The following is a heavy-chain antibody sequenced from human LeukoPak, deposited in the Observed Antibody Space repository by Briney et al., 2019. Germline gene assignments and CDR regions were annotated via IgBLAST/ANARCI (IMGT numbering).Heavy chain of an antibody. D-gene: IGHD3-16*01. V-gene: IGHV3-30*18. CDR1: GFTFSSYW. J-gene: IGHJ4*02. CDR2: ISYDGNDK. CDR3: AKDQYDYVRGEFDY. Sequence: GGSLRLSCAASGFTFSSYWMTWVRQAPGKGLEWVAVISYDGNDKHYADSVKGRFTISRDNSKNTLYLQMNSLRVEDTAVYYCAKDQYDYVRGEFDYWGQGTLVTVSS.